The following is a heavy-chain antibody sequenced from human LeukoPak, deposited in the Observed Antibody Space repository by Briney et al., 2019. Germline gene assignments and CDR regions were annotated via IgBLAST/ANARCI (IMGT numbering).Heavy chain of an antibody. V-gene: IGHV1-46*01. CDR3: ARDQGRIAVVGYFDL. Sequence: GASVKVSCKASGYTFTSYYMHWVRQAPGQGLEWMGIINPGGGSTSYAQKFQGRVTMTRDTSTSTVYMEPSSLRSEDTAVYYCARDQGRIAVVGYFDLWGRGTLVTVSS. CDR1: GYTFTSYY. CDR2: INPGGGST. D-gene: IGHD6-19*01. J-gene: IGHJ2*01.